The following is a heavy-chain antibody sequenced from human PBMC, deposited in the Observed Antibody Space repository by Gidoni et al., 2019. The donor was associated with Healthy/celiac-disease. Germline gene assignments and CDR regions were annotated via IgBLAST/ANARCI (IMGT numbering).Heavy chain of an antibody. V-gene: IGHV3-30*03. J-gene: IGHJ6*02. CDR2: ISYDGSNK. D-gene: IGHD6-13*01. CDR3: ARDSSSWYFALSYYYYGMDV. CDR1: GFTFRSYG. Sequence: QVPLVESGGGVVQPGRSLRLSCAASGFTFRSYGLPWVRQAPGKGLEWVAVISYDGSNKYYADSVKGRFTISRDNSKNTLYLQMNSLRAEDTAVYYCARDSSSWYFALSYYYYGMDVWGQGTTVTVSS.